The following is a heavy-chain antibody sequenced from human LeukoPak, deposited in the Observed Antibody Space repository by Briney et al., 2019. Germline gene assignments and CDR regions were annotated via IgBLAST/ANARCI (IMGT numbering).Heavy chain of an antibody. Sequence: SETLSLTCAVYGGSFSGYYWSWLRQPPGKGLEWIGEINHSGSTNYNPSLKSRVTISVDTSKNQFSLKLSSVTAADTAVYYCARDGTIFGVVKGNWFDPWGQGTLVTVSS. CDR2: INHSGST. V-gene: IGHV4-34*01. J-gene: IGHJ5*02. CDR3: ARDGTIFGVVKGNWFDP. CDR1: GGSFSGYY. D-gene: IGHD3-3*01.